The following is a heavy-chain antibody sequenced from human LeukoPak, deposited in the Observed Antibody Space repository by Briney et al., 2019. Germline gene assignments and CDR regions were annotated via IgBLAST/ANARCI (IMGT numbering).Heavy chain of an antibody. CDR1: GFTVIDNY. J-gene: IGHJ6*02. V-gene: IGHV3-7*03. D-gene: IGHD3-16*01. Sequence: LTGGSLRLSCAASGFTVIDNYMTWVRQAPGKGLEWVASINYNGNVNYYVDSVKGRFTISRDNAKNSLYLQMSNSRAEDTAVYFCARGGGLDVWGQGATVTVSS. CDR2: INYNGNVN. CDR3: ARGGGLDV.